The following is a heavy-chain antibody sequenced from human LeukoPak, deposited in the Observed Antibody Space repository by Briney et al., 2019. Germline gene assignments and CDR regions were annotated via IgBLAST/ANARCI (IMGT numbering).Heavy chain of an antibody. CDR2: ISSSSSTI. D-gene: IGHD3-9*01. CDR1: GFTFSSYG. V-gene: IGHV3-48*01. Sequence: GGSLRLSCAASGFTFSSYGMHWVRQAPGKGLEWVSYISSSSSTIYYADSVKGRFTISRDNAKNSLYLQMNSLRAEDTAVYYCARGGELRYFDWLPNPGTLDYWGQGTLVTVSS. J-gene: IGHJ4*02. CDR3: ARGGELRYFDWLPNPGTLDY.